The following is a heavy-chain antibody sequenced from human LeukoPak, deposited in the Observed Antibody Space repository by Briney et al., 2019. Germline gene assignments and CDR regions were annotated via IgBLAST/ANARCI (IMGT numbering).Heavy chain of an antibody. J-gene: IGHJ3*01. Sequence: PGGSLRLSCAASGFSLDDYAMHWVRQAPGQGLEWVSSISWDGRNMAHAASVKGRFTISRDNAQNSLYLQMYSLKIEDTAFYYCIRDMGFDLLKDAFDVWGQGMLVTVSS. V-gene: IGHV3-9*01. CDR3: IRDMGFDLLKDAFDV. D-gene: IGHD1-26*01. CDR2: ISWDGRNM. CDR1: GFSLDDYA.